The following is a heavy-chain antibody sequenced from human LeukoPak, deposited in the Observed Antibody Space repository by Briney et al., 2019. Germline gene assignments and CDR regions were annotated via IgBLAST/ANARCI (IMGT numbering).Heavy chain of an antibody. Sequence: PSETLSLTCTVSGGSISSYYWSWIRQPPGKGLEWIGYIYYSGSTNYNPSLKSRVTISVDTSKNQFSLKLSSVTAADTAVYYCARDRRTTVVNLNYYYYMDVWGKGTTVTVSS. D-gene: IGHD4-23*01. J-gene: IGHJ6*03. CDR2: IYYSGST. V-gene: IGHV4-59*01. CDR3: ARDRRTTVVNLNYYYYMDV. CDR1: GGSISSYY.